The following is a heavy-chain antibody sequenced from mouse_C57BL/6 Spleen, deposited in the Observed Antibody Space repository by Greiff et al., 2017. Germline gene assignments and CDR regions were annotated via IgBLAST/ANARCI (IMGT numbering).Heavy chain of an antibody. CDR2: INPNNGGT. V-gene: IGHV1-26*01. J-gene: IGHJ4*01. CDR3: ARYWDYAMDY. CDR1: GYTFTDYY. D-gene: IGHD4-1*01. Sequence: EVQLQQPGPELVKPGASVKISCKASGYTFTDYYMNWVKQSHGKSLEWIGDINPNNGGTSYNQKFKGKATLTVDKSSSTAYMELRSLTSEDSAVYYCARYWDYAMDYWGQGTSVTVSS.